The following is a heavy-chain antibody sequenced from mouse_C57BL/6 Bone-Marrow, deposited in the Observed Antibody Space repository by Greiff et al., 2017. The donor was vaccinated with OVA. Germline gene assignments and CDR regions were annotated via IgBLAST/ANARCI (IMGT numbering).Heavy chain of an antibody. CDR1: GYTFTSYG. J-gene: IGHJ4*01. CDR3: ASPLYYGSSYDYYAMDY. V-gene: IGHV1-81*01. D-gene: IGHD1-1*01. CDR2: IYPRSGNT. Sequence: QVQLQQSGAELARPGASVKLSCKASGYTFTSYGISWVKQRTGQGLEWLGEIYPRSGNTYYNEKFKGKATLTADKSSSTAYMELRSLTSEDSAVYFCASPLYYGSSYDYYAMDYWGQGTSVTVSS.